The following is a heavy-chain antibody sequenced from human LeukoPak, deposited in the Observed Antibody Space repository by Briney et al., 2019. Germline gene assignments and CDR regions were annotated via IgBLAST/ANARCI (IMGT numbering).Heavy chain of an antibody. D-gene: IGHD1-7*01. CDR1: GFTFSSYA. CDR2: IGGSGGST. Sequence: GGSLRLSCAASGFTFSSYAMSWVRQAPGNGLEWVSVIGGSGGSTYYADSVKGRFTISRDNSKNTLYPQMSSLRAEDTAVYYCAKKKRELRGFDYWGQGTLVTVSS. V-gene: IGHV3-23*01. J-gene: IGHJ4*02. CDR3: AKKKRELRGFDY.